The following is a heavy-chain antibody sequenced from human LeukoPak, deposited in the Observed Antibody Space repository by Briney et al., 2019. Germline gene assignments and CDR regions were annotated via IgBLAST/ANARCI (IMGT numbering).Heavy chain of an antibody. CDR2: IYSGGST. V-gene: IGHV3-53*01. CDR1: GFSVSVNY. Sequence: GGSLRLSCAASGFSVSVNYMSWVRQAPGKGLEWVSVIYSGGSTDYADSVKGRFTIPRDNSKNTLYLQMSSLRAEDTALYYCARDGGSGWSSAFFDHWGQGTLVTVSS. D-gene: IGHD6-19*01. J-gene: IGHJ4*02. CDR3: ARDGGSGWSSAFFDH.